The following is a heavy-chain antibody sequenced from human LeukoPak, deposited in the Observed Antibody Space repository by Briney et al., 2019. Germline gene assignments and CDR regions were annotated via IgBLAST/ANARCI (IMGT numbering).Heavy chain of an antibody. Sequence: SETLSLTCAVYGGSFSGYYWSWIRQPPGKGLEWIGEINHSGSTNYNPSLKSRVTISVDTSKNQFSLKLSSVTAADTAVYYCARGRGWRLDYWGQGTLVTVSS. CDR1: GGSFSGYY. J-gene: IGHJ4*02. V-gene: IGHV4-34*01. D-gene: IGHD2-15*01. CDR2: INHSGST. CDR3: ARGRGWRLDY.